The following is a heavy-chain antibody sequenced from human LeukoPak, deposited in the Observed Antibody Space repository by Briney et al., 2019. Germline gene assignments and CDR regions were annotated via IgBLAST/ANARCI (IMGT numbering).Heavy chain of an antibody. V-gene: IGHV3-23*01. CDR2: ISGSGGST. J-gene: IGHJ6*02. CDR3: ARDLVTNRDYYGSGSYFRKGYYYYGMDV. Sequence: GSLRLSCAASGFTFSSYAMSWVRQAPGKGLEWVSAISGSGGSTYYADSVKGRFTISRDNAKNSLYLQMNSLRAEDTAVYYCARDLVTNRDYYGSGSYFRKGYYYYGMDVWGQGTTVTVSS. CDR1: GFTFSSYA. D-gene: IGHD3-10*01.